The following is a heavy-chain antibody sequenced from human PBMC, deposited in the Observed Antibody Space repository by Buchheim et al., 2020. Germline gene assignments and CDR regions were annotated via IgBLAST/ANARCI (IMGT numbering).Heavy chain of an antibody. CDR1: GLTFGEES. D-gene: IGHD3-3*01. V-gene: IGHV3-48*04. CDR3: VRDLSWSFDC. CDR2: IRSAGG. Sequence: EVQLAESGGGLIQPGGSLRLSCSASGLTFGEESMNWVRQAPGKGLEWISRIRSAGGSYAHSVKGRFTISRDNAKSSLYLQMNSLRIEDTAVYFCVRDLSWSFDCWGQG. J-gene: IGHJ4*02.